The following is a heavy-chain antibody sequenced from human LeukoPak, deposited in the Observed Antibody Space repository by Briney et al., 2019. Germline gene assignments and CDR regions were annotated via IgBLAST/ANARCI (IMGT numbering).Heavy chain of an antibody. Sequence: GGSLRLSCAASGFTFSSYSMNWVRQAPGKGLEWVSSVSSSSSYIYYADSVKGRFTISRDNAKNSLYLQMNSLRAEDTAVYYCARGGQGYYLDYWGQGTLVTVSS. CDR2: VSSSSSYI. V-gene: IGHV3-21*01. CDR3: ARGGQGYYLDY. J-gene: IGHJ4*02. CDR1: GFTFSSYS.